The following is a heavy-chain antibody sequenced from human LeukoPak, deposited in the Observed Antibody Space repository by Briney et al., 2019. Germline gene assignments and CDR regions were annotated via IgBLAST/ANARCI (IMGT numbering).Heavy chain of an antibody. D-gene: IGHD1-26*01. CDR3: ARDRYSGSYGGVFDY. CDR1: GFTFSSYS. CDR2: ISSGSSTI. Sequence: PGGSLRLSCAASGFTFSSYSMNWVRQAPGEGLEWVSFISSGSSTIYYADSVKGRFTISRDNAKNSLYLQMNSLRDEDTAVYYCARDRYSGSYGGVFDYWGQGTLVTVSS. J-gene: IGHJ4*02. V-gene: IGHV3-48*02.